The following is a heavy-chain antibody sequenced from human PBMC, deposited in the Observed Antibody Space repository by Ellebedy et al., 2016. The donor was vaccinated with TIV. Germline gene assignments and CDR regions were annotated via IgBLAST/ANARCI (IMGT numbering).Heavy chain of an antibody. V-gene: IGHV3-23*01. CDR3: AKSLHRARLYFDY. CDR1: GFTFSSHW. Sequence: GESLKISXAASGFTFSSHWMHWVRQAPGKGLEWVSAISGSGGSTYYADSVKGRFTISRDNSKNTLYLQMNSLRAEDTAVYYCAKSLHRARLYFDYWGQGTLVTVSS. CDR2: ISGSGGST. J-gene: IGHJ4*02. D-gene: IGHD1-14*01.